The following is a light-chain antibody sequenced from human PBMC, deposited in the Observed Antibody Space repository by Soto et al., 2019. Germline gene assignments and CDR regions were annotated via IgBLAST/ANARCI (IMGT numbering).Light chain of an antibody. J-gene: IGKJ1*01. V-gene: IGKV1-39*01. CDR3: QQGYTTPRT. CDR2: AAS. CDR1: QSISSY. Sequence: DIPMTQSPSSLSASVGDGVTITCRASQSISSYLDWYQQKPGKAPKLLIYAASSLQSGVPSRFRGSGSGTDSTLTISSLQPEDVATYYCQQGYTTPRTLGQGTRVEIK.